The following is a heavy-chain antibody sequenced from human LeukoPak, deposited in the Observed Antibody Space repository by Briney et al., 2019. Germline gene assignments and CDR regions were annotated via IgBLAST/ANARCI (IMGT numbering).Heavy chain of an antibody. V-gene: IGHV3-11*01. D-gene: IGHD6-19*01. CDR2: ISRTGNTI. J-gene: IGHJ4*02. Sequence: GGSLRLSCAASGFIFNDYYMSWIRQAPGKGLEWLSYISRTGNTIYYRDSVKGRFTISRDNAKKSMYLQMNSLRAEDTAVYYCARGPVSSSGFFGYWGQGTLVTVSS. CDR3: ARGPVSSSGFFGY. CDR1: GFIFNDYY.